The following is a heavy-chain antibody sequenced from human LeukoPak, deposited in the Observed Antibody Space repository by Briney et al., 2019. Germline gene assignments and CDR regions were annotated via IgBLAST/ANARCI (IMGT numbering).Heavy chain of an antibody. J-gene: IGHJ5*02. CDR3: ARVLPPTLSWFDP. CDR2: IYYSGST. Sequence: PSETLSLTCTVSGGSISSYYWSWIRQPPGKGLEWIGYIYYSGSTNYNPSLKSRVTISVATSKNQFSLKLSSVTAADTAVYYCARVLPPTLSWFDPWGQGTLVTVSS. CDR1: GGSISSYY. D-gene: IGHD4-17*01. V-gene: IGHV4-59*01.